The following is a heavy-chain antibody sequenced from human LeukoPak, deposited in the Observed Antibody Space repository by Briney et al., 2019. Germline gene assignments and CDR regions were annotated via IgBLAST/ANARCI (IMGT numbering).Heavy chain of an antibody. V-gene: IGHV3-30*18. CDR3: AKDRFLSHSYYYGMDV. J-gene: IGHJ6*02. CDR2: ISYDGSNK. D-gene: IGHD3-10*01. CDR1: GFTFSSHG. Sequence: PGGSLRLSCAASGFTFSSHGMHWVRQAPGKGLEWVAVISYDGSNKYYADSVKGRFTISRDNSKNTLYLQMNSLRAEDTAVYYCAKDRFLSHSYYYGMDVWGQGTTVTVSS.